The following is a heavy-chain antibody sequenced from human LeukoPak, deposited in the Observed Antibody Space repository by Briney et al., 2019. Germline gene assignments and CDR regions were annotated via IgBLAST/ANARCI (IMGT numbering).Heavy chain of an antibody. V-gene: IGHV1-69*05. D-gene: IGHD2-8*01. J-gene: IGHJ3*02. CDR3: ATPYAAPGAFDI. CDR1: GGTFSSYA. Sequence: SVKVSCKASGGTFSSYAISWVRQAPGQGLEWMGGIIPIFGTANYAQKFQGRVTMTRDTSTSTVYMELSSLRSEDTAVYYCATPYAAPGAFDIWGQGTMVTVSS. CDR2: IIPIFGTA.